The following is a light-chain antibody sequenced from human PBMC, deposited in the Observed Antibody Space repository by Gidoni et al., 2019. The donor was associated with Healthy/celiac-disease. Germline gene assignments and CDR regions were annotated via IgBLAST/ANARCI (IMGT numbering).Light chain of an antibody. CDR1: QSVSSSY. CDR2: GAS. V-gene: IGKV3-20*01. Sequence: EIVLTQSPGTLSLSPGERATLPCRASQSVSSSYLAWYQQKPGQAPRLLIYGASSRATGIPDRFSGSGSGTDFTLTISRLEPEDFAVYYCQQYGSSPSTFXXXTKLEIK. J-gene: IGKJ2*01. CDR3: QQYGSSPST.